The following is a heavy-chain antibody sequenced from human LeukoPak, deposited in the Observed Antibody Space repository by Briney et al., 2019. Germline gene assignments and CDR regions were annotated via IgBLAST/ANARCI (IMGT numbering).Heavy chain of an antibody. V-gene: IGHV3-9*01. D-gene: IGHD1-7*01. CDR1: GFTFDDYA. J-gene: IGHJ3*02. Sequence: GRSLRLSCEASGFTFDDYAMHWVRQAPGKGLEWVSSISWDSGSRVYADSVKGRFTISRDNAKNSLYLQMYSLTSEDTALYYCIKDLRLDLHFDTFEIWGQGTMVTVSS. CDR3: IKDLRLDLHFDTFEI. CDR2: ISWDSGSR.